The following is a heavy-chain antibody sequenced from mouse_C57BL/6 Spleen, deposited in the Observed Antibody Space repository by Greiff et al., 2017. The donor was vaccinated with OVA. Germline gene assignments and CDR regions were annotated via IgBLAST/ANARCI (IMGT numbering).Heavy chain of an antibody. CDR1: GYTFTSYW. CDR2: IDPNSGGT. CDR3: ARELVEGGFAY. J-gene: IGHJ3*01. Sequence: QVQLKQPGAELVKPGASVKLSCKASGYTFTSYWMHWVKQRPGRGLEWIGRIDPNSGGTKYNEKFKSKATLTVDKPSSTAYMQLSSLTSEDSAVYYCARELVEGGFAYWGQGTLVTVSA. V-gene: IGHV1-72*01.